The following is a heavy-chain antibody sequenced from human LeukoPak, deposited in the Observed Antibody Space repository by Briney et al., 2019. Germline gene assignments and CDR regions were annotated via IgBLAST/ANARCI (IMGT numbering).Heavy chain of an antibody. J-gene: IGHJ6*02. V-gene: IGHV3-30*18. Sequence: GGSLRLSCAASGFTFSSYGMHWGRQAPGRGGEWGAVISYDGSNKYYADSVKGRFTISRDNSKNTLYLQMNSLRAEDTAVYYCAKGTPSSSGWLYYGMDVWGQGTTVTVSS. CDR3: AKGTPSSSGWLYYGMDV. CDR2: ISYDGSNK. CDR1: GFTFSSYG. D-gene: IGHD6-19*01.